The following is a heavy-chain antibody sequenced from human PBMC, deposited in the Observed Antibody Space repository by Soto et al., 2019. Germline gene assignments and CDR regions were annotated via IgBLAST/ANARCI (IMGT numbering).Heavy chain of an antibody. D-gene: IGHD2-15*01. Sequence: SETLSLTCTVSGGSIYRSGYYWGWIRQPPGRGLEWIGNIDYNGVTYSNPSLKSRVTISRDTSKNQFSLKLTSVTAADTALYYCGKVLVGATGHTDSDSWGPGTLVTVST. V-gene: IGHV4-39*01. CDR3: GKVLVGATGHTDSDS. J-gene: IGHJ4*02. CDR1: GGSIYRSGYY. CDR2: IDYNGVT.